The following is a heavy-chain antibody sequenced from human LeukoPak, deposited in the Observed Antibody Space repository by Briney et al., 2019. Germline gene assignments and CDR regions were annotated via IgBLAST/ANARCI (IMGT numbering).Heavy chain of an antibody. CDR2: INHSGST. CDR1: GGSFSGYY. Sequence: SETLSLTCAVYGGSFSGYYWSWIRQPPGKGLEWIGEINHSGSTNYNPSLKSRVTISVDTSKNQFSLKLSSVTAADTAVYYCASRKPAYCGGDCYSHFDYWGQGTLVTVSS. CDR3: ASRKPAYCGGDCYSHFDY. V-gene: IGHV4-34*01. D-gene: IGHD2-21*02. J-gene: IGHJ4*02.